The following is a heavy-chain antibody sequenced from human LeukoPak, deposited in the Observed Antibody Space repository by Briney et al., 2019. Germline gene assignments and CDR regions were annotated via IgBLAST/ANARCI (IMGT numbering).Heavy chain of an antibody. D-gene: IGHD3-22*01. CDR2: LKQDGNEK. CDR1: GFNYSTYW. V-gene: IGHV3-7*01. CDR3: ATMGRGYNSRWYFDL. Sequence: GGALRLYCAASGFNYSTYWMSWVRQAPGKGVEWVANLKQDGNEKYYVVSVQGRFPISRDHAKNSLYLQMNSRRAEDTAVYFCATMGRGYNSRWYFDLWGRGTLVTVSS. J-gene: IGHJ2*01.